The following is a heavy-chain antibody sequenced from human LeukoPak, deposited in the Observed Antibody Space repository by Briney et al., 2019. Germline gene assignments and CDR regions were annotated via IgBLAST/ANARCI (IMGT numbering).Heavy chain of an antibody. J-gene: IGHJ3*02. V-gene: IGHV1-8*01. CDR1: GYTFTSYD. Sequence: ASVKVSCKASGYTFTSYDINWVRQATGQGLEWMGWMNPNSDNTGYAQKFQGRVTMTRNTSISTAYMELSSLRSEDTAVYYCARGAYSGYDWGSGYDAFDIWGQGTMVTVSS. D-gene: IGHD5-12*01. CDR3: ARGAYSGYDWGSGYDAFDI. CDR2: MNPNSDNT.